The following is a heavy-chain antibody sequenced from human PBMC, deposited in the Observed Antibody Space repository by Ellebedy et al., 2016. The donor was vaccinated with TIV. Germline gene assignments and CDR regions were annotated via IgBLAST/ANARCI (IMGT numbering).Heavy chain of an antibody. CDR2: IYSGGST. Sequence: GGSLRLXXAASGFTVSSNYMSWVRQAPGKGLEWVSVIYSGGSTYYADSVKGRFTISRDNSKNTLYLQMNSLRAEDTAVYYCARRSPVGWWGYWGQGTLVTVSS. J-gene: IGHJ4*02. CDR1: GFTVSSNY. V-gene: IGHV3-53*01. D-gene: IGHD2-15*01. CDR3: ARRSPVGWWGY.